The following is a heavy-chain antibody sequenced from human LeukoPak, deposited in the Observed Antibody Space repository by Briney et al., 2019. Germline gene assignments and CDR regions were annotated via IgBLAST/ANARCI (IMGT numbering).Heavy chain of an antibody. CDR1: GFTFRTYA. J-gene: IGHJ4*02. CDR2: ISNDAYNK. Sequence: GGSLRLSCAASGFTFRTYAMHWVRRAPGKGLEWVAVISNDAYNKYYADSVKGRFTISRDNSKNTLYLEMNSLRAEDTAVYYCSRDFSGASRIDYWGQGTLATVSS. V-gene: IGHV3-30-3*01. D-gene: IGHD4/OR15-4a*01. CDR3: SRDFSGASRIDY.